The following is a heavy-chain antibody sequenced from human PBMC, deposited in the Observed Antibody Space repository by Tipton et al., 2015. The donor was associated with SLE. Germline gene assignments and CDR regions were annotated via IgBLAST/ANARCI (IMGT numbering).Heavy chain of an antibody. Sequence: LRLSCAVGGGSFTGYSWNWIRQPPGKGLEWIGGVNHDRDTIYNPSLKSRVTISLDKSNNHFSLRLSSLTAADTAVYYCARGPDYSNYYFYRMDVWGQGTTVTVSS. D-gene: IGHD4-11*01. CDR3: ARGPDYSNYYFYRMDV. V-gene: IGHV4-34*01. J-gene: IGHJ6*02. CDR2: VNHDRDT. CDR1: GGSFTGYS.